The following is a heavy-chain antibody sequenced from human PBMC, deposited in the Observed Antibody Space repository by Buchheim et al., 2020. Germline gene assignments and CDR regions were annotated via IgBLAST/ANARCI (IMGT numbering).Heavy chain of an antibody. Sequence: EVQLVESGGVVVQPGGSLRLSCAASGFTFDDYTMHWVRQAPGKGLEWVSLISRDGAFTNYADSVKGRFTSSRDNSKNSLYLHMNSVRTEDTALYYCAKGLYYHAAGRPSCYFDYWGQGSL. D-gene: IGHD3-10*01. V-gene: IGHV3-43*01. CDR2: ISRDGAFT. CDR3: AKGLYYHAAGRPSCYFDY. CDR1: GFTFDDYT. J-gene: IGHJ4*02.